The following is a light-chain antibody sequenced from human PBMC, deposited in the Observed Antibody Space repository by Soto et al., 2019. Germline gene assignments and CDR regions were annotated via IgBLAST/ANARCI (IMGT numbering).Light chain of an antibody. CDR3: ASYTATTTWV. CDR1: SSDVGVYNY. V-gene: IGLV2-14*01. Sequence: QSVLTQPASVSGSPGQSITISCTGTSSDVGVYNYVSWCQQHPGKAPKLMISEVRNRPSGVSDRFSGSKSANTASLTISGLQAEDEADYYCASYTATTTWVFGGGTKLTVL. CDR2: EVR. J-gene: IGLJ3*02.